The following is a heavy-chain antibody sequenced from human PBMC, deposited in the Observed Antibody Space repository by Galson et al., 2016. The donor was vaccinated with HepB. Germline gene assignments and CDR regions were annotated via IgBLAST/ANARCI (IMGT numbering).Heavy chain of an antibody. CDR1: GLNFTKAC. CDR2: ISDGGNSK. CDR3: AKVGDVVATPPSFDS. D-gene: IGHD2-21*02. V-gene: IGHV3-30*18. Sequence: SLRLSCAASGLNFTKACMHWVRQAPGKGLQWVAVISDGGNSKYYADSVKGRFTISRDSSNNTVFLLMTSLRVDDTAVYYCAKVGDVVATPPSFDSWGQGTPVTVSS. J-gene: IGHJ4*02.